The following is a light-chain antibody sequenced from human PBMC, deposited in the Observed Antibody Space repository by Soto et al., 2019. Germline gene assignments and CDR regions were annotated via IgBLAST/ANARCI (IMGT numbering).Light chain of an antibody. J-gene: IGKJ4*01. CDR2: DAS. V-gene: IGKV3-11*01. Sequence: EVVWTKYPATLSLAPGERATLSCRASQSVSGYLAWYQQKPGQAPRLLIYDASNRATGIPARFSGSGSGTDFTLTISSLEPEDFAVYYCQQRTNWPLTFGGGTKVEI. CDR3: QQRTNWPLT. CDR1: QSVSGY.